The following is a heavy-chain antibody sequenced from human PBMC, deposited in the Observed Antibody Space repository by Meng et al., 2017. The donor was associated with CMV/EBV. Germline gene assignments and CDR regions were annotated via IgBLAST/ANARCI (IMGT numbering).Heavy chain of an antibody. D-gene: IGHD3-3*01. J-gene: IGHJ4*02. CDR2: ISAYNGNT. CDR3: ARDHITIFGVVIIHPWDY. CDR1: GYNFTSYG. V-gene: IGHV1-18*01. Sequence: ASVKVSCKASGYNFTSYGISWVRQAPGQGLEWMGWISAYNGNTNYAQKLQGRVTMTTDTSTSTAYMELRSLRSDDTAVYYCARDHITIFGVVIIHPWDYWGQGTLVTVSS.